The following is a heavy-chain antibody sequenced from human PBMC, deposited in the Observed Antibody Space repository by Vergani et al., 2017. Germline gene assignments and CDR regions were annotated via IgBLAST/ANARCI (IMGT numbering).Heavy chain of an antibody. CDR3: ARGRIAVAGTGDSSVSVDY. V-gene: IGHV1-46*03. CDR2: INPSGGST. D-gene: IGHD6-19*01. CDR1: GGTFTSYY. Sequence: QVQLVQSGAEVKKPGSSVKVSCKASGGTFTSYYMHWVRQAPGQGLEWMGIINPSGGSTSYAQKFQGRVTMTRDTSTSTVYMELSSLRSEDTAVYYCARGRIAVAGTGDSSVSVDYWGQGTLVTVSS. J-gene: IGHJ4*02.